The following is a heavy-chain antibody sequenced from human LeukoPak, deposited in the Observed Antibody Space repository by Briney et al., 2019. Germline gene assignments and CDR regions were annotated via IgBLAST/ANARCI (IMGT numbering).Heavy chain of an antibody. V-gene: IGHV1-69*05. D-gene: IGHD6-6*01. CDR3: ARDGEHIAARPSWASTRADYYYYMDV. Sequence: GASVKVSCKASGGTFSSYAISWVRQAPGQGLEWMGGIIPIFGTANYAQKFQGRVTITTDESTSTAYMELSSLRSEDTAVYYCARDGEHIAARPSWASTRADYYYYMDVWGKGTTVTVSS. CDR1: GGTFSSYA. CDR2: IIPIFGTA. J-gene: IGHJ6*03.